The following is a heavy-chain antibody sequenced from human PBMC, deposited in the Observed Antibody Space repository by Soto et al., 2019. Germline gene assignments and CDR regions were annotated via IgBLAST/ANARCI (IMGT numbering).Heavy chain of an antibody. V-gene: IGHV1-18*01. J-gene: IGHJ6*02. Sequence: QVQLVQSGAEVKKPGASVKVSCKASGYTFTTYDISWVRQAPGQGLEWMGRISTYNGNTNYPQSLQGRLTMTTDTATTTAYRELGNLSGDDTAVYYCARDPYHGLVVNSPNLYGMDVWGQGTTVTVSS. CDR3: ARDPYHGLVVNSPNLYGMDV. D-gene: IGHD2-15*01. CDR1: GYTFTTYD. CDR2: ISTYNGNT.